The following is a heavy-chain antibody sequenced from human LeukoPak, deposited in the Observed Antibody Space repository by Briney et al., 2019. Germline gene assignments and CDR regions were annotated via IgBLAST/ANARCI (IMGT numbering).Heavy chain of an antibody. CDR1: GGSFNGYY. CDR3: ARGPRIRGVIIRVSFDY. J-gene: IGHJ4*02. CDR2: INHSGST. V-gene: IGHV4-34*01. Sequence: SETLSLTCAVYGGSFNGYYWSWIRQPPGKGLEWIGEINHSGSTNYNPSLKSRVTISVDTSKNQFSLKLSSVTAADTAVYYCARGPRIRGVIIRVSFDYWGQGTLVTVSS. D-gene: IGHD3-10*01.